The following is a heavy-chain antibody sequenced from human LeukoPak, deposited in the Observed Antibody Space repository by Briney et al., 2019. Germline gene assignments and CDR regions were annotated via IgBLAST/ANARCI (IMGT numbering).Heavy chain of an antibody. CDR1: GYAISSGYY. J-gene: IGHJ6*03. D-gene: IGHD6-13*01. CDR3: ARGAGYSSSWYYYYYYYMDV. CDR2: IYHSGST. Sequence: SETLSLTCTVSGYAISSGYYWGWIRQPPGKGLEWIGSIYHSGSTYYNPSLKSRVTISVDTSTNQFSLKLSSVTAADTAVYYCARGAGYSSSWYYYYYYYMDVWGKGTTVTVSS. V-gene: IGHV4-38-2*02.